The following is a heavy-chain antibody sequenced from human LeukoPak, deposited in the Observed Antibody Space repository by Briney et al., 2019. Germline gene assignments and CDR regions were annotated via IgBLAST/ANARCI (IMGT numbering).Heavy chain of an antibody. D-gene: IGHD3-10*01. CDR2: IIPMFGTA. CDR3: AGDTSGSYYPTFDP. Sequence: ASVKVSCKVSGGTFSSYAISWVRQAPGQGLEWMGGIIPMFGTANYAQKFQGRVTITADESRSTAYMELSSLRSEDTAVYYCAGDTSGSYYPTFDPWGQGTLVTVSS. CDR1: GGTFSSYA. V-gene: IGHV1-69*13. J-gene: IGHJ5*02.